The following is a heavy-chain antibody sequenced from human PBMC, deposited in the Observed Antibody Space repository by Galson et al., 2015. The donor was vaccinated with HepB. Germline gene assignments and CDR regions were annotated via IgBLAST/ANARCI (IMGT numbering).Heavy chain of an antibody. CDR3: ARDRTRGITGTTPYYYYGMDV. Sequence: LSLTCTVSGGSISSGDYYWSWIRQPPGKGLEWIGYIYYSGSTYYNPSLKSRVTISVDTSKNQFSLKLSSVTAADTAVYYCARDRTRGITGTTPYYYYGMDVWGQGTTVTVSS. CDR1: GGSISSGDYY. J-gene: IGHJ6*02. V-gene: IGHV4-30-4*01. D-gene: IGHD1-7*01. CDR2: IYYSGST.